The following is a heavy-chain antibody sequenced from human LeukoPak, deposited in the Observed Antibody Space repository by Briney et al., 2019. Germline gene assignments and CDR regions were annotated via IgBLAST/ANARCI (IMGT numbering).Heavy chain of an antibody. CDR1: GGSISSYY. CDR2: IYYSGST. D-gene: IGHD5-12*01. V-gene: IGHV4-59*01. Sequence: SETLSLTCTVSGGSISSYYWSWIRQPPGKALEWIGYIYYSGSTYYNPSLKSRVTISVDTSKNQFSLKLSSVTAADTAVYYCARLSYSGYDYDYWGQGTLVTVSS. J-gene: IGHJ4*02. CDR3: ARLSYSGYDYDY.